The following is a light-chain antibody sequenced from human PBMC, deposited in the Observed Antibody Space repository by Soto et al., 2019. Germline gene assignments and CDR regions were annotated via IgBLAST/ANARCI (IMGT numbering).Light chain of an antibody. Sequence: IQMTQSPSTLSASAGDSVTIACRASQPFXSSCPAWYQQKPGKAPEVRTDTASTLESGGPSRLSGSGSATEFTLTISSLQPYDFANYYFQQYKSDTWTFGQGTKVDIK. CDR2: TAS. CDR3: QQYKSDTWT. J-gene: IGKJ1*01. V-gene: IGKV1-5*03. CDR1: QPFXSSC.